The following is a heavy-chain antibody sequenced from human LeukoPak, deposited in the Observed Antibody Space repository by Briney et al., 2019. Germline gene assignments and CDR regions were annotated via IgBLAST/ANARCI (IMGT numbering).Heavy chain of an antibody. CDR2: INPNSGGT. D-gene: IGHD6-19*01. V-gene: IGHV1-2*02. Sequence: ASVKVSCKASGYTFTGYYMHWVRQAPGQGLGWMGWINPNSGGTNYAQKFQGRVTMTRDTSISTAYMELSRLRSDDTAVYYCASDLYSSGWYPIPFDYWGQGTLVTVSP. J-gene: IGHJ4*02. CDR1: GYTFTGYY. CDR3: ASDLYSSGWYPIPFDY.